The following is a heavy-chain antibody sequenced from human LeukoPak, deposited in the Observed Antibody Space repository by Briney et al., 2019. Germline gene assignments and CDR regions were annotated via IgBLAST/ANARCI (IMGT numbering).Heavy chain of an antibody. V-gene: IGHV3-74*01. CDR3: ARDESLGDLWSGYFDAFDI. Sequence: GGSLRLSCVASGFTFSSYWMHWVRQDPRKGLVWVSRINGDGRNINYADSVRGRFTISRDNAKNTLYLQMNTLRVEDTAVYYCARDESLGDLWSGYFDAFDIWGQGTMVTVSS. CDR2: INGDGRNI. D-gene: IGHD3-3*01. CDR1: GFTFSSYW. J-gene: IGHJ3*02.